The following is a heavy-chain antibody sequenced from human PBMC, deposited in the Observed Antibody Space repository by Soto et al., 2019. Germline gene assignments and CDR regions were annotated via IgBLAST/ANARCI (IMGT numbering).Heavy chain of an antibody. Sequence: QVQLVESGGGVVQPGGSLRLSCAASGFTFSNYGMHWVRQAPGKGLEWVAVIWYDGNNKYYAYSVKGRFTISRDNSNKTLSVQMTSLRAEDTAVYYCARGLHSLFDYWGQGTLVTVSS. CDR2: IWYDGNNK. V-gene: IGHV3-33*01. CDR1: GFTFSNYG. D-gene: IGHD2-21*01. J-gene: IGHJ4*02. CDR3: ARGLHSLFDY.